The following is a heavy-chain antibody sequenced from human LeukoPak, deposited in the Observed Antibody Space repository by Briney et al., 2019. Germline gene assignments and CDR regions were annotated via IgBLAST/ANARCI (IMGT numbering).Heavy chain of an antibody. CDR3: ATDQRYAFDY. J-gene: IGHJ4*02. Sequence: GGSLRLSCAASGFTFSSYWMSWVRQAPGKGLEWVANIKEDGSEKNYVDSVKGRFTISRDNAKNSLYLQMNSLRAEDTAVYYCATDQRYAFDYWGEGILVTVSS. D-gene: IGHD3-9*01. V-gene: IGHV3-7*04. CDR2: IKEDGSEK. CDR1: GFTFSSYW.